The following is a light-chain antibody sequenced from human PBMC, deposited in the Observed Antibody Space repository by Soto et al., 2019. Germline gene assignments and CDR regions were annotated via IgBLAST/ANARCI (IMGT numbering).Light chain of an antibody. CDR3: SSYAGTYTV. V-gene: IGLV2-11*01. CDR2: DVT. J-gene: IGLJ3*02. CDR1: SSDVCRYNL. Sequence: QSVLTQPRSVSGSPGQSVTISCTGTSSDVCRYNLVSWYQQHPGKAPRLIIYDVTKLPSGVPDLFSGSKSGNTASLTISGLEAEDEADYYCSSYAGTYTVFGGGTKLTVL.